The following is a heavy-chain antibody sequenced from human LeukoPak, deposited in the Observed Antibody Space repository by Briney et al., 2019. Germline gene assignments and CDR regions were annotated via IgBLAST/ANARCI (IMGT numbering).Heavy chain of an antibody. J-gene: IGHJ4*02. Sequence: PGRSLRLSCAASGFTFSSYAMHWVRQAPGKGLEWVAVISYDGSNKYYADSVKGRFTISRDNSKNTLYLQMNSLRAEDTAVYYCARDVQQLGRCFDYWGQGTLVTVSS. CDR2: ISYDGSNK. D-gene: IGHD6-13*01. V-gene: IGHV3-30-3*01. CDR3: ARDVQQLGRCFDY. CDR1: GFTFSSYA.